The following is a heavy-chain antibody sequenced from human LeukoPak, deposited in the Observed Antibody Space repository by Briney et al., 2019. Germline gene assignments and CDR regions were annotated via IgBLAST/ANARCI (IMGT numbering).Heavy chain of an antibody. CDR3: ARDLPFEGVLEWLLEY. J-gene: IGHJ1*01. CDR2: ISNFDGKT. CDR1: GYTFTSFG. D-gene: IGHD3-3*01. Sequence: ASVNVSCKASGYTFTSFGITWVRQAPGQGLEWMGWISNFDGKTNYAQKFDGRVTMTTDSSTSTAYLELIRLKSDDTTVYYCARDLPFEGVLEWLLEYWGQGTLVTVSS. V-gene: IGHV1-18*04.